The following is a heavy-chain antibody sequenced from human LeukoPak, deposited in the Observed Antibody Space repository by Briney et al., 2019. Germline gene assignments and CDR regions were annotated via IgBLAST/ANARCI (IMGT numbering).Heavy chain of an antibody. V-gene: IGHV3-23*01. CDR1: GFTFSSYA. Sequence: GGSLRLSCAASGFTFSSYAMSWVRQAPGKGLEWVSAISGSGGSTYYADSVKGRFTISRDNAKNSLYLQMNSLRAEDTAVYYCAKLLRYFDWLSYFDYWGQGTLVTVSS. D-gene: IGHD3-9*01. CDR3: AKLLRYFDWLSYFDY. CDR2: ISGSGGST. J-gene: IGHJ4*02.